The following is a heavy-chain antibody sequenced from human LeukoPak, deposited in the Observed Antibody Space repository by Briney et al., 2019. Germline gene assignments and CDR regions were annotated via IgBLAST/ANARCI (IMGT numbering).Heavy chain of an antibody. V-gene: IGHV3-48*03. CDR2: ISSSGSTI. Sequence: GGSLRLSCAASGFTFSSYEMNWVRQAPGKGLEWVSYISSSGSTIYCADSVKGRFTISRDNAKNSLYLQMNSLRAEDTAVYYCAREANDYVWGSYHNWFDPWGQGTLVTVSS. CDR1: GFTFSSYE. D-gene: IGHD3-16*02. J-gene: IGHJ5*02. CDR3: AREANDYVWGSYHNWFDP.